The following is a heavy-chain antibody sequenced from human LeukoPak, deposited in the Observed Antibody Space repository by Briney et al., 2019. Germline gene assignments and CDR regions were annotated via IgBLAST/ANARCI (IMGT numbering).Heavy chain of an antibody. CDR3: ARGLNYYDSSLGY. V-gene: IGHV1-8*01. D-gene: IGHD3-22*01. CDR2: MNPKSGNT. Sequence: GASVKVSCKASGYTFTSYDINWVREATGQGLEWMGWMNPKSGNTGYAQKFQGRVTMTRNTSISTAYMELSSLRCEATAVYYCARGLNYYDSSLGYWGQGTLVTVSS. J-gene: IGHJ4*02. CDR1: GYTFTSYD.